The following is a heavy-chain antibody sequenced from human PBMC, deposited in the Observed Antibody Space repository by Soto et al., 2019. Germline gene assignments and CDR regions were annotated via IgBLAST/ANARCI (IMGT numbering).Heavy chain of an antibody. CDR2: IYYSGST. J-gene: IGHJ4*02. D-gene: IGHD6-19*01. Sequence: SETLSLTCTVSGGSISSYYWSWIRQPPGKGLEWIGYIYYSGSTNYNPSLKSRVTISVDTSKNQFSLKLSSVTAADTAVYYCARQRYSSGYVDYWGQGTLVTVSS. CDR1: GGSISSYY. CDR3: ARQRYSSGYVDY. V-gene: IGHV4-59*08.